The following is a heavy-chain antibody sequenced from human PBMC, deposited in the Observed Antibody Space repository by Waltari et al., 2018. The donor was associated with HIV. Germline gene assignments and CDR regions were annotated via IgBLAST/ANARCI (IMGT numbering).Heavy chain of an antibody. Sequence: QVQLVQSGAEVKKPGASVKVSCKASGYTFTSYGISWVRQAPGQGLEWMGWVSTYNGNTNYAQTLQGRVTMTTDTSTSTAYMELRSLRSDDTAVYYCARSLNYYDSSGYECFDYWGQGTLVTVSS. CDR2: VSTYNGNT. CDR3: ARSLNYYDSSGYECFDY. J-gene: IGHJ4*02. D-gene: IGHD3-22*01. CDR1: GYTFTSYG. V-gene: IGHV1-18*01.